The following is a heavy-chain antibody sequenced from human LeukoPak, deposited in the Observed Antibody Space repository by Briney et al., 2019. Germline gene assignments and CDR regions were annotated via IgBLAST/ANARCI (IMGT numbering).Heavy chain of an antibody. V-gene: IGHV3-21*06. CDR3: ATSSNGGELDC. CDR2: VSGSGIFI. J-gene: IGHJ4*02. D-gene: IGHD4-23*01. Sequence: GGSLRLTCAASGFPFSSYTINWVRQAPGRGLEWVSSVSGSGIFINYADSVKGRFTISRVNANNSVWLQLNSLSAEDTALYYCATSSNGGELDCWGQGTLVTVSS. CDR1: GFPFSSYT.